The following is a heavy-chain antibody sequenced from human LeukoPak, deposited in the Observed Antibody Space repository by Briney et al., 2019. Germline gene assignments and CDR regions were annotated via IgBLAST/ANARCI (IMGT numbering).Heavy chain of an antibody. CDR1: GYTFTNYD. CDR2: MNPNSGNT. Sequence: ASVKVSCKASGYTFTNYDINWVRQATGQGLEWMGWMNPNSGNTGYAQKFQGRVTMTRNTSMSTAYMELSSLRSEDTAVYYCATGATTEAADAFDIWGQGTMVTVSS. CDR3: ATGATTEAADAFDI. D-gene: IGHD1/OR15-1a*01. V-gene: IGHV1-8*01. J-gene: IGHJ3*02.